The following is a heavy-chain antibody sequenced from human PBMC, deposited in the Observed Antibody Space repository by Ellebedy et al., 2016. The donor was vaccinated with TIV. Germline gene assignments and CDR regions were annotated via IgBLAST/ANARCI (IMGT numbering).Heavy chain of an antibody. CDR3: APFDWGGN. V-gene: IGHV3-7*01. CDR1: GPTLKDYW. CDR2: IKPDGRGK. J-gene: IGHJ4*02. D-gene: IGHD3-16*01. Sequence: PGGSLRPSCAPLGPTLKDYWVSWVRQAQGKGLEWVAKIKPDGRGKIYLDSVKGRFTISRDDAENSLSRQMNSLRVEDSAVYYCAPFDWGGNWGQGTLVTVSS.